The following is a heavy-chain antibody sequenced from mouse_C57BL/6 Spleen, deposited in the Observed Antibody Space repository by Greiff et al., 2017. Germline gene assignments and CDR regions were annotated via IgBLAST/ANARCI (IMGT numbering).Heavy chain of an antibody. CDR3: ARWERVFDV. D-gene: IGHD4-1*01. CDR1: GYTFTSYT. Sequence: QVQLKQSGAELARPGASVKMSCKASGYTFTSYTMHWVKQRPGQGLEWIGYINPSSGYTKYNQKFKDKATLTADKSSSTAYMQLSSLTSENSTVYYGARWERVFDVWGTGTTVTVSS. CDR2: INPSSGYT. V-gene: IGHV1-4*01. J-gene: IGHJ1*03.